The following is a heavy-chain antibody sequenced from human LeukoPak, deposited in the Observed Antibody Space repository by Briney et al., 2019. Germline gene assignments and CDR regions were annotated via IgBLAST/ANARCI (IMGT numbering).Heavy chain of an antibody. CDR3: ARKWEPHDAFDI. CDR2: IIPIFGTA. D-gene: IGHD1-26*01. J-gene: IGHJ3*02. CDR1: GGTFSSYA. Sequence: SVKVSCKASGGTFSSYAISWVRQAPGQGLEWMGGIIPIFGTANHAQKFQGRVTITTDESTSTVYMELSSLRSEDTAVYYCARKWEPHDAFDIWGQGTMVTVSS. V-gene: IGHV1-69*05.